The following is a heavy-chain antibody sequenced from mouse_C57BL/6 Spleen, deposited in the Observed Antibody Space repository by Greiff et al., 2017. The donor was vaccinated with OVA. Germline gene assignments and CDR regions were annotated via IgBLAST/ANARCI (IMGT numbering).Heavy chain of an antibody. Sequence: QVQLQQPGAELVMPGASVKLSCKASGYTFTSYWMHWVKQRPGQGLEWIGEIDPSDSYTNYNQKFKGKSTLTVDKSSSTAYMQLSSLTSEDSAVYYWARRDYYGSLDYWGQGTTLTVSS. CDR2: IDPSDSYT. V-gene: IGHV1-69*01. D-gene: IGHD1-1*01. CDR1: GYTFTSYW. CDR3: ARRDYYGSLDY. J-gene: IGHJ2*01.